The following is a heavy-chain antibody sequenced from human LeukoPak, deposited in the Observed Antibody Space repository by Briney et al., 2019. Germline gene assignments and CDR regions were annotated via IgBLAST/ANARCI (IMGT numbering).Heavy chain of an antibody. CDR3: ARAGWVGPSDY. J-gene: IGHJ4*02. V-gene: IGHV3-7*03. CDR2: IKQDGSEK. D-gene: IGHD6-19*01. Sequence: GGSLRLSCAASGFTFSSYWMSWVRQAPGKGLEWVANIKQDGSEKYYVDSVKDRFTISRDNAKNSLYLQMNSLRAEDTAVYYCARAGWVGPSDYWGQGTLVTVSS. CDR1: GFTFSSYW.